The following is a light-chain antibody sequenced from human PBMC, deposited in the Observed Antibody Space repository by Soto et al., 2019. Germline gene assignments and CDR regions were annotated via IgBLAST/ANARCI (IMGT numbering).Light chain of an antibody. Sequence: EIVLTQSPGTLSLSPGERATLSCRASQSVSSSYFAWYQQRFGQAPRLLIYGASSRATGIPDRFSGSGSGTGFTLTISRLEPEDFAVYYCHQYGSSSWTFGQGTKVEI. J-gene: IGKJ1*01. CDR3: HQYGSSSWT. V-gene: IGKV3-20*01. CDR2: GAS. CDR1: QSVSSSY.